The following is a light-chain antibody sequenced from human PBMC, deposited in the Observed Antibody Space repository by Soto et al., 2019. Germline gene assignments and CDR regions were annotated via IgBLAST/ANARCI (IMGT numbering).Light chain of an antibody. V-gene: IGKV3-11*01. CDR2: GAS. CDR1: ENVRTF. J-gene: IGKJ4*01. Sequence: EVVLTQSPATLSLSPGERATLSCRASENVRTFVDWYQQKPGQAPRLLIYGASNRATGIPARFSGSGSGTDFTLTISNLEPEDFAVYYCQQYGYSPLSFGGGTKVDIK. CDR3: QQYGYSPLS.